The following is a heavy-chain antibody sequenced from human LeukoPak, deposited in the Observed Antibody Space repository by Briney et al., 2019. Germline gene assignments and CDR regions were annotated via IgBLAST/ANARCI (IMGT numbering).Heavy chain of an antibody. CDR3: ARDGGSSTMEPTGGYYYYGMDV. V-gene: IGHV3-48*03. D-gene: IGHD1-1*01. CDR1: GFSFTSYE. J-gene: IGHJ6*02. Sequence: GGSLRLSCAASGFSFTSYEMNWVRQAPGKGLEWVSYISTGGITIYYADSVKGRFTISRDNSKNTLSLQLNSLRAEDTAVYYCARDGGSSTMEPTGGYYYYGMDVWGQGTTVTVSS. CDR2: ISTGGITI.